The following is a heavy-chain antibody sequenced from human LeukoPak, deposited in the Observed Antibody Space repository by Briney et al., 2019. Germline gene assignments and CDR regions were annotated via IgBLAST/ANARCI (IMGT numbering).Heavy chain of an antibody. D-gene: IGHD3-16*01. J-gene: IGHJ5*02. CDR3: ARHRRGSGEFEFDP. CDR1: GGSFSGYY. Sequence: PSETLSLTCAVYGGSFSGYYWSWIRQPPGKGLEWIGSLYSTGNINYIYNPSLESRVTISVDTSKNQFSLKLTSVTAADTAVYYCARHRRGSGEFEFDPWGPGTLVTVSS. CDR2: LYSTGNI. V-gene: IGHV4-34*01.